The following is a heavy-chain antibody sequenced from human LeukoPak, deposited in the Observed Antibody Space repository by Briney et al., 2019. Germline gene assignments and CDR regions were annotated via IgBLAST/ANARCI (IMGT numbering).Heavy chain of an antibody. D-gene: IGHD2-21*02. V-gene: IGHV4-31*03. CDR2: IYYSGST. J-gene: IGHJ4*02. Sequence: PSQTLSLTCTVSGGSISSGAYYWSWIRQHPGKGLEWIGYIYYSGSTYYNPSLKSRVTILVDTSKNQFSLNLSSVTAADTAVYYCARSMGDLRGLIDYWGQGTLVTVSS. CDR1: GGSISSGAYY. CDR3: ARSMGDLRGLIDY.